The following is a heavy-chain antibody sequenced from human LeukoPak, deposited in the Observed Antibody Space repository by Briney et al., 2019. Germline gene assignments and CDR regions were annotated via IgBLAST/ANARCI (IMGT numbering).Heavy chain of an antibody. V-gene: IGHV3-23*01. CDR2: ISGSGGNT. D-gene: IGHD3/OR15-3a*01. J-gene: IGHJ4*02. Sequence: GGSLRLSCAASGITSRNNAMSWVRQAPGKGLEWVSAISGSGGNTYYADSVKGRFTISRDNSKNTLYLQMNSLRAEDTAVYYCTQRTSFDYWGQGTLVTASS. CDR1: GITSRNNA. CDR3: TQRTSFDY.